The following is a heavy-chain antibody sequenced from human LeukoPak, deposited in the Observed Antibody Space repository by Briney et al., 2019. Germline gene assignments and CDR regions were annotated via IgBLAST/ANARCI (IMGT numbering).Heavy chain of an antibody. J-gene: IGHJ5*02. CDR2: ISSSSSYI. Sequence: GGSLRLSCAASGFTFSSYSMNWVRQAPGKGLEWVSSISSSSSYIYYADSVKGRFTISRDNAKNSLYLQMNSLRAEDTAVYYCARARLWSPNWFDPWGQGTLVTVSS. V-gene: IGHV3-21*01. CDR3: ARARLWSPNWFDP. D-gene: IGHD3-3*01. CDR1: GFTFSSYS.